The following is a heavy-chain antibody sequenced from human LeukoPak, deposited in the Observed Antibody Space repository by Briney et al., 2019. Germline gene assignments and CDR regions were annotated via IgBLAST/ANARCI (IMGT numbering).Heavy chain of an antibody. D-gene: IGHD6-13*01. Sequence: GGSLRLSCAASGFTFSSYGMHWVRQAPGKGLEWVAFIRYDGSNKYYADSVKGRFTISRDNSKNTLYLQMNSLRAEDTAVYYCAKWDSSSWYVGLDYWGQGTLVTVSS. CDR2: IRYDGSNK. V-gene: IGHV3-30*02. CDR1: GFTFSSYG. J-gene: IGHJ4*02. CDR3: AKWDSSSWYVGLDY.